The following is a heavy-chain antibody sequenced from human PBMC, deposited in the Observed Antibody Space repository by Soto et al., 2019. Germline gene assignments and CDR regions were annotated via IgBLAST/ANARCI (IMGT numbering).Heavy chain of an antibody. D-gene: IGHD6-19*01. Sequence: EVQLVESGGGLVQPGGSLRLSCAASGFTLSTYWMHWVRQAPGKGLVWVSRIKSDGSITSYADSVKGRFTISRDNAKSTLYLQMNSLRADDTAVYYCTKDLNEYSSGWGDYWGQGILVTVSS. CDR3: TKDLNEYSSGWGDY. CDR1: GFTLSTYW. J-gene: IGHJ4*02. V-gene: IGHV3-74*01. CDR2: IKSDGSIT.